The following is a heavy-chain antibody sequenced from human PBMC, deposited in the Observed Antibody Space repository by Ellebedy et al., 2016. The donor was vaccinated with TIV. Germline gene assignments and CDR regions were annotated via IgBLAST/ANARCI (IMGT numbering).Heavy chain of an antibody. Sequence: GESLKISCAASGFTFSSYAMHWVRQAPGKGLEWVAVISYDGSNKYYADSVKGRFTISRDNSKNTLYLQMNSLRAEDTAVYYCARDPGGSTYFDYWGQGTLVTVSS. D-gene: IGHD2-15*01. J-gene: IGHJ4*02. CDR2: ISYDGSNK. CDR1: GFTFSSYA. CDR3: ARDPGGSTYFDY. V-gene: IGHV3-30-3*01.